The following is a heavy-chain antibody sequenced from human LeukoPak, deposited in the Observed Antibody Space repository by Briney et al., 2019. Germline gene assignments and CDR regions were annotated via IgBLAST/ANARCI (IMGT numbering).Heavy chain of an antibody. D-gene: IGHD2-2*01. CDR3: ARRARYCSSTSCYLQGFDP. J-gene: IGHJ5*02. CDR2: IYYSRST. CDR1: GGSISSYC. V-gene: IGHV4-59*01. Sequence: PSETLSLTCTVSGGSISSYCWSWIRQPPGKGLEWIGYIYYSRSTNYNPSLKSRVTISVDTSKNQFSLKLSSVTAADTAVYYCARRARYCSSTSCYLQGFDPWGQGTLVTVSS.